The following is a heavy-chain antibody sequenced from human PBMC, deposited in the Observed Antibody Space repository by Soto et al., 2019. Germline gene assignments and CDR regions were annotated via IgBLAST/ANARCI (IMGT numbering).Heavy chain of an antibody. D-gene: IGHD1-1*01. CDR2: ISSSSGTI. CDR3: ARVGRDAYKNDY. Sequence: EVQLVESGGGLVQPGGSLRLSCAASGFTFSTYSINWVRQSPGKGLEWISYISSSSGTILYADSVRGRFPVSRDNVENSVSLQMNSLRDEDTAVYYCARVGRDAYKNDYWGQGTLVTVSS. J-gene: IGHJ4*02. V-gene: IGHV3-48*02. CDR1: GFTFSTYS.